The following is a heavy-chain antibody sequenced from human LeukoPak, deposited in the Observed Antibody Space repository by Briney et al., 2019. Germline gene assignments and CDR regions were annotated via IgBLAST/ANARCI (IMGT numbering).Heavy chain of an antibody. V-gene: IGHV3-30*02. CDR3: VKERSRVAGGCT. CDR1: GFTYTDYC. CDR2: IRHDGINK. D-gene: IGHD6-19*01. Sequence: GGSLRLSCAVSGFTYTDYCMHWVRQPPGKGLEWVAFIRHDGINKYYPDSVKGRLTISRHHSKHTVYLPMNGLTTEDTVLYYCVKERSRVAGGCTWGQGTLVSVS. J-gene: IGHJ4*02.